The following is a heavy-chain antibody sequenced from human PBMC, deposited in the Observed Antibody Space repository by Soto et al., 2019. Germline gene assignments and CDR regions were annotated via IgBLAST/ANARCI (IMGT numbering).Heavy chain of an antibody. CDR3: ARAPETPSIPGVARPYFFDY. Sequence: QVQLQESGPGLVKPSQTLSLTCTVSGGSISSGTSYWSWIRQRPGKGLEWIGYIFYSGGFYYTPSLRGRVMILADTSKNQFTLRLSSVTAADTAVYYCARAPETPSIPGVARPYFFDYWGQGALVTVSS. J-gene: IGHJ4*02. D-gene: IGHD3-3*01. V-gene: IGHV4-31*03. CDR2: IFYSGGF. CDR1: GGSISSGTSY.